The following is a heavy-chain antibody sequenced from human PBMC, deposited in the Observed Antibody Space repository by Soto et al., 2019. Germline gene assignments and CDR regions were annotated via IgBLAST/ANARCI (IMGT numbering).Heavy chain of an antibody. Sequence: GGSLRLSCAASGFTFSSYAMSWVRQAPGKGLEWVSAISGSGGSTYYADSVKGRFTISRDNSKNTLYLQMNSLRAEDTAVYYCAKVEALYPYYDILTGPPGYFDYWGQGTLVTVSS. V-gene: IGHV3-23*01. J-gene: IGHJ4*02. CDR2: ISGSGGST. CDR3: AKVEALYPYYDILTGPPGYFDY. CDR1: GFTFSSYA. D-gene: IGHD3-9*01.